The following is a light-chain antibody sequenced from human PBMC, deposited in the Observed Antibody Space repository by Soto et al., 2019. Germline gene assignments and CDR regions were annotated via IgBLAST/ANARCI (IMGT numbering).Light chain of an antibody. CDR3: QSYDSSLSGYV. V-gene: IGLV1-40*01. CDR1: GSNIGAPYD. Sequence: QSVLTQPPSLSGAPGQRVTISCTGSGSNIGAPYDVHWYQHLPGTAPKLLIYGSTNRPSGVPGRFSGSKSGTSASLAITGLQAEYEADYYCQSYDSSLSGYVFGAGTKLPVL. J-gene: IGLJ1*01. CDR2: GST.